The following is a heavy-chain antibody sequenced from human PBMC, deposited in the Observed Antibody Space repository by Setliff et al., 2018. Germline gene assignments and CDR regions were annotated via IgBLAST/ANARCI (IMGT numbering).Heavy chain of an antibody. V-gene: IGHV4-4*07. CDR1: GGSINNYY. Sequence: PSETLSLTCTVSGGSINNYYWTWTRQPAGKGLEWIWRIYTSGSTNYNPSLKSRVTMSVDTSKNQFSLKLNSVTAADMAVYYCAREQWLDPPGYYYMDVWAKGTTVTVSS. CDR3: AREQWLDPPGYYYMDV. CDR2: IYTSGST. D-gene: IGHD6-19*01. J-gene: IGHJ6*03.